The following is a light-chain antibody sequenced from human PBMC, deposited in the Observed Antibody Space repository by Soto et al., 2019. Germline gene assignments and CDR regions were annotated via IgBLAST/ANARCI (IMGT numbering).Light chain of an antibody. CDR3: QQYDSLPPT. J-gene: IGKJ4*01. CDR2: DAA. Sequence: DIQLTQSPSSLSASVGDRVTITCQASQDINRYVNWYQQQLGKAPKLLMFDAATLESGVPSRFSGSGSGTEFTLTISSLQPEDFATYFCQQYDSLPPTFGGGTKADIQ. V-gene: IGKV1-33*01. CDR1: QDINRY.